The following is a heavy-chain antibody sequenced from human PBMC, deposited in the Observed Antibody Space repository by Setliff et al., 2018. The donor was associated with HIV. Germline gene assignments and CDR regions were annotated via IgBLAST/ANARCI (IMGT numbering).Heavy chain of an antibody. CDR3: ARPAPRGYSYGHYYFDY. CDR2: IYTSGST. D-gene: IGHD5-18*01. CDR1: GGSISSYY. V-gene: IGHV4-4*08. J-gene: IGHJ4*02. Sequence: SETLSLTCTVSGGSISSYYWSWIRQPPGKGLEWIGYIYTSGSTNYNPSLKSRVTISVDTSKNQFSLKLSSVTAADTAVYYCARPAPRGYSYGHYYFDYWGQGTLVTVS.